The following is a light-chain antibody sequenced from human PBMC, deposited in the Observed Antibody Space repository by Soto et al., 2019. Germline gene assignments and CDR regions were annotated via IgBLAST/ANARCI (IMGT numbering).Light chain of an antibody. J-gene: IGKJ1*01. CDR1: QNISSY. CDR3: QQSYSTPQT. CDR2: DTS. Sequence: IVLTQSPATLSLSPGKRSTLSCSASQNISSYLIWYQQKPGQAPRLLIYDTSNRAAGIPARFSGSGSGTDFTLTISSLQPEDFATYYCQQSYSTPQTFGQGTKVDIK. V-gene: IGKV3-11*01.